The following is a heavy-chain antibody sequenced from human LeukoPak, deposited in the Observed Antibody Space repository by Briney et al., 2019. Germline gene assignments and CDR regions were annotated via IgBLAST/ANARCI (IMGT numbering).Heavy chain of an antibody. CDR3: ARGSEHSYDFTGRGRTKSRLDY. Sequence: GGSLRLSCAASGFTLSSYAMSWVRQAPGKGLEWVSAISDSGNTYHADSVKGRFTISRDNSKNTVFLQMNSLRAEDTAVYYCARGSEHSYDFTGRGRTKSRLDYWGQGTLVTVSS. V-gene: IGHV3-23*01. J-gene: IGHJ4*02. CDR1: GFTLSSYA. D-gene: IGHD3/OR15-3a*01. CDR2: ISDSGNT.